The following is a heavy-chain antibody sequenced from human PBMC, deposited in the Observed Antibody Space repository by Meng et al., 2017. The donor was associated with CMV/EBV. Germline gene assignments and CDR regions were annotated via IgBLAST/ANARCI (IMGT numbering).Heavy chain of an antibody. CDR3: VRSSGWSLFDY. J-gene: IGHJ4*02. D-gene: IGHD6-19*01. Sequence: QGLLVQSGAGMKKPGASVKASCTPSVFTFSDYYIHWLRQAPGQGLEWMGWVNSNNDATNYARKFQGRVSMTRDTSISTAHMELSRLMSDDTAVYYCVRSSGWSLFDYWGQGTLVTVSS. V-gene: IGHV1-2*02. CDR1: VFTFSDYY. CDR2: VNSNNDAT.